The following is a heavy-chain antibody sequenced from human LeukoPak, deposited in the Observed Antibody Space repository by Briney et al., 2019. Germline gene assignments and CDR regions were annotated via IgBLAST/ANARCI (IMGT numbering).Heavy chain of an antibody. Sequence: GGSLRLSCAASGFTFSSYSMNWVRQAPGKGLEWVSSISSSSSYIYYADSVKGRFTISRDNAKNSLYLQMNSLRAEDTAVYYCARAYYYDSSGYPRDFDPWGQGTLVTVSS. D-gene: IGHD3-22*01. CDR1: GFTFSSYS. V-gene: IGHV3-21*01. CDR3: ARAYYYDSSGYPRDFDP. CDR2: ISSSSSYI. J-gene: IGHJ5*01.